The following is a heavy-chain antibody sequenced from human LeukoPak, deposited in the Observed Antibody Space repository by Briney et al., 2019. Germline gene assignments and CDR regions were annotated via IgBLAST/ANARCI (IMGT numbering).Heavy chain of an antibody. CDR2: NHYSGST. J-gene: IGHJ4*02. Sequence: SDTLALTYTVSGGSISSYYWSWIRQPPGKGLEWSGYNHYSGSTNYNPSLKSRVTISVDPSKNQFSLKLSSVTAADTAVYCCAGSIGVRGAPLDYWGQGTLVTVCS. V-gene: IGHV4-59*07. CDR3: AGSIGVRGAPLDY. CDR1: GGSISSYY. D-gene: IGHD3-10*01.